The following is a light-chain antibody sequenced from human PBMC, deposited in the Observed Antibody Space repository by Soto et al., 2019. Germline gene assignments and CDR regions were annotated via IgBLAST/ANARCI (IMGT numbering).Light chain of an antibody. V-gene: IGKV3-11*01. CDR1: QSVEHY. Sequence: ETVLTQSPATLSLSPGERATLSCRASQSVEHYLAWYQQKPAQAPRLLIYDASNRATGIPARFSGSGSGTDFPLTISSLEPEDFAVYYCQQRRNGPPITFGQGTRLEIK. CDR2: DAS. J-gene: IGKJ5*01. CDR3: QQRRNGPPIT.